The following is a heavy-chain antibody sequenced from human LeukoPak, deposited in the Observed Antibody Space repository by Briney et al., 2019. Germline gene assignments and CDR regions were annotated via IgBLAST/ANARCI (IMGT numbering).Heavy chain of an antibody. CDR2: ISWNSGSI. V-gene: IGHV3-9*01. CDR3: AKDISGLFDY. CDR1: GFTFSSYA. J-gene: IGHJ4*02. D-gene: IGHD3/OR15-3a*01. Sequence: GGSLRLSCAASGFTFSSYAMSWVRQAPGKGLEWVSGISWNSGSIGYADSVKGRFTISRDNAKNSLYLQMNSLRAEDTALYYCAKDISGLFDYWGQGTLVTVSS.